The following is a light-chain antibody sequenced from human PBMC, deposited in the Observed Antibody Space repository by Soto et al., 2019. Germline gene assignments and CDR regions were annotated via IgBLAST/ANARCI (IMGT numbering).Light chain of an antibody. J-gene: IGKJ1*01. CDR2: AAS. V-gene: IGKV1-39*01. Sequence: DIQMTQSPSSLSASVGDRVTITCRASQSISSYLNWYQQKPGKAPKLLIYAASSLQSGVPSRFSGSGSGTDFTLTISSLPPEDFATYYCQQSYSTWWTFGQGTKVEIK. CDR1: QSISSY. CDR3: QQSYSTWWT.